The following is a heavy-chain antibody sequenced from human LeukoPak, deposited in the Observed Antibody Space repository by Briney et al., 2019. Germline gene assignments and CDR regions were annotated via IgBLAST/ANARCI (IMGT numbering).Heavy chain of an antibody. J-gene: IGHJ4*02. D-gene: IGHD3-16*01. CDR2: ISGSLGNT. Sequence: GGSLRLSCVVSGFTFRSYAMYWVRQAPGKGLEWVSEISGSLGNTYYADSVKGRFATSRDDSRNTLYLQMNSLRAEDMAVYYCARLVGVSPLDYWGQGTPVTVSS. CDR1: GFTFRSYA. V-gene: IGHV3-23*01. CDR3: ARLVGVSPLDY.